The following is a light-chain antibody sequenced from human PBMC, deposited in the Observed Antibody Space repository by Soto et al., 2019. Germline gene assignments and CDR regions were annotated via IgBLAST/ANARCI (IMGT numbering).Light chain of an antibody. CDR3: QQYNNWPRT. V-gene: IGKV3-15*01. J-gene: IGKJ1*01. CDR2: GAS. CDR1: QSISSN. Sequence: EIVMTQSPATLSVSPGERASLSCRASQSISSNLAWYQHRPGQAPRLLIYGASTRATTIPARVSASGSGTEFTLTISSLQSEDFAVYYCQQYNNWPRTFGQGTKVEIK.